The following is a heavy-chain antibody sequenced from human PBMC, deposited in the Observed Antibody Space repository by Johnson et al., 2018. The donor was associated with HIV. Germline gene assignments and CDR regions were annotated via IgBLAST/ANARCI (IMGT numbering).Heavy chain of an antibody. D-gene: IGHD6-19*01. V-gene: IGHV3-15*01. CDR1: GLTFNNYP. Sequence: VQLVESGGGVVQPGRSLRLSCLVSGLTFNNYPIHWVRQAPGKGLEWVGRIKTKTDGGTTDYPAPVKGRFTIPRDDSKNTLYLQMNSLKIEDTAVYYCTSVSSGWYGGAFDIWGQGTMVTVSS. CDR3: TSVSSGWYGGAFDI. J-gene: IGHJ3*02. CDR2: IKTKTDGGTT.